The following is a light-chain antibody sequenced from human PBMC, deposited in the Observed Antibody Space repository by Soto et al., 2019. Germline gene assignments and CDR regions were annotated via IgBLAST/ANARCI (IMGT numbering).Light chain of an antibody. J-gene: IGKJ1*01. Sequence: EVVLTQSPATLSVSPGERATLSCRASQSVSTNLAWYQQKPGQAPRLLISGASTRATGTPARFSGSGSGIEFTLTISRPQSEDFAVYYCQQYHNWWTFGQGTKVEIK. V-gene: IGKV3-15*01. CDR3: QQYHNWWT. CDR2: GAS. CDR1: QSVSTN.